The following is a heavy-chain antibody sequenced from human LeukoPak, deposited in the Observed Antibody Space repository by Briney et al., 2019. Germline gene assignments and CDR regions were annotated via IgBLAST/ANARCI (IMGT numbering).Heavy chain of an antibody. Sequence: PGGSLRLSCAASGFTFSSYAMSWVRQPPGKGLEWIGTISYSGNTDYNPSLRSRVTISVDTSNNQFSLRLGSVTAADTAVYHCARHCCSGPAKRVFDIWGQGTMVTVSP. J-gene: IGHJ3*02. D-gene: IGHD2-15*01. CDR2: ISYSGNT. V-gene: IGHV4-39*01. CDR1: GFTFSSYA. CDR3: ARHCCSGPAKRVFDI.